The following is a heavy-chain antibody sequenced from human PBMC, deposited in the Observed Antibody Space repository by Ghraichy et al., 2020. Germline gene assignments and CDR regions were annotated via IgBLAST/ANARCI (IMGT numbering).Heavy chain of an antibody. CDR1: GFTFSSYG. CDR2: IWYDGSNK. D-gene: IGHD3-3*01. Sequence: GGSLRLSCAASGFTFSSYGMHWVRQAPGKGLEWVAVIWYDGSNKYYADSVKGRFTISRDNSKNTLYLQMNSLRAEDTAVYYCARDQEIFGPFDYWGQGTLVTVSS. CDR3: ARDQEIFGPFDY. J-gene: IGHJ4*02. V-gene: IGHV3-33*01.